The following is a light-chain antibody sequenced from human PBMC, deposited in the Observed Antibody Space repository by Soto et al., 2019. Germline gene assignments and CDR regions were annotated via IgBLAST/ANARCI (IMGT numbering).Light chain of an antibody. J-gene: IGLJ1*01. CDR1: SSDVGSSNL. CDR2: EGD. Sequence: QSALTQPASVSGSPGQSITISCSGTSSDVGSSNLVSWYQQHPGKAPKLIIFEGDRRPSGVSGRFSGSKSGNTASLTISGLQAEDEADYYCCSFALSSSFYAFGTGTKLTVL. V-gene: IGLV2-23*01. CDR3: CSFALSSSFYA.